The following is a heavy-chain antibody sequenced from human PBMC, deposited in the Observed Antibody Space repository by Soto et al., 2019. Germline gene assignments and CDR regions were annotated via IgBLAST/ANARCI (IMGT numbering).Heavy chain of an antibody. CDR2: IVAGGITT. V-gene: IGHV3-23*01. CDR1: GFTFSGYA. CDR3: AKDKLGTTWFDP. J-gene: IGHJ5*02. Sequence: GGSLRLSCAASGFTFSGYAMSWVRQAPGKGLEWVSGIVAGGITTFSADSVKGRFSISRDNSKNTLYLQMNSLRAEDTAVYYCAKDKLGTTWFDPWGQGTLVTVSS. D-gene: IGHD1-7*01.